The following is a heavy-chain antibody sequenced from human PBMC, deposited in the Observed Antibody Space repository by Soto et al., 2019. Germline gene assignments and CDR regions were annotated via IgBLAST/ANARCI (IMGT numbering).Heavy chain of an antibody. V-gene: IGHV1-69*12. J-gene: IGHJ6*02. CDR2: IIPIFGTA. CDR1: GGTFSSTA. CDR3: ATRGRPYCAISGYPNYGMGV. Sequence: QVQLVQSGAEVKKPWSSVKVSCKASGGTFSSTAISWVRQAPGQGLEWMGGIIPIFGTATYAQYFKGRVTITAAESTSTAYMELSSLRSEDTAVYYWATRGRPYCAISGYPNYGMGVWGQGTTFTVSS. D-gene: IGHD3-22*01.